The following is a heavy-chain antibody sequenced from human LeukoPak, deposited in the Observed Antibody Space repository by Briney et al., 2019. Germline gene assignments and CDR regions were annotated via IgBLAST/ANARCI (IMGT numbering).Heavy chain of an antibody. CDR1: SASITSSPYF. D-gene: IGHD3-9*01. Sequence: SETLSLTCTVSSASITSSPYFWGWVRQSPGKGLEWIGSISYSGTTYYNPSLKSRVTISVDTSKNQFSLKLNSVTAADTAVYYCARATSDYDILTGYPKDFDYWGQGTLVTVSS. J-gene: IGHJ4*02. CDR2: ISYSGTT. V-gene: IGHV4-39*07. CDR3: ARATSDYDILTGYPKDFDY.